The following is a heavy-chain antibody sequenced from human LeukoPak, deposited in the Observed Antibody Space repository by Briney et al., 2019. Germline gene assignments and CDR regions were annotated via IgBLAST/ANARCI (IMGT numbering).Heavy chain of an antibody. J-gene: IGHJ5*02. D-gene: IGHD6-19*01. CDR2: IHYSGST. CDR1: VDSISSCCYS. CDR3: ARPLKPGWYSWFDP. V-gene: IGHV4-39*01. Sequence: PPETLSLTCTLSVDSISSCCYSAGWSRQPPGKGLEWIVSIHYSGSTYYNPSLNSRVTISVDAHKNQISLKMSYVTAADPDVYYCARPLKPGWYSWFDPWGQGTLVTVSS.